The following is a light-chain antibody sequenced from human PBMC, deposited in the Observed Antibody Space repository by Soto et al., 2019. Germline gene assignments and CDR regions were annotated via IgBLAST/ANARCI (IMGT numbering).Light chain of an antibody. V-gene: IGKV1-39*01. CDR3: MQATQFPHT. CDR2: GAS. Sequence: DIKLTQSPSSLSASVGDRVTITCRASLRISKYLNWYQQKPGKAPKLLIYGASTLQSGVPSRFSGSGSGTDFTLKISRVEVEDVGVYYCMQATQFPHTFGQGTKLEI. J-gene: IGKJ2*01. CDR1: LRISKY.